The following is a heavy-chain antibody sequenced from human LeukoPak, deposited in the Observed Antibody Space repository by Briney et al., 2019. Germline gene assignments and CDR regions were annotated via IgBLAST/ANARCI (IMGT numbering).Heavy chain of an antibody. D-gene: IGHD1-20*01. CDR3: ASGNWNDRAFDI. Sequence: PEGSLRLSCAASGHTFSDYWMSWVRQAPGKGLEWVANIKQDGSERYYVDSVKGRFTISRDNAKNSLYLQMNSLRAEDTAVYYCASGNWNDRAFDIWGQGTMVTVSS. CDR2: IKQDGSER. V-gene: IGHV3-7*01. J-gene: IGHJ3*02. CDR1: GHTFSDYW.